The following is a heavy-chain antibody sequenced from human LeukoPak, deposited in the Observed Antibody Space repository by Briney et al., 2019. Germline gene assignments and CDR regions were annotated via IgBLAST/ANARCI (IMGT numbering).Heavy chain of an antibody. CDR2: ICSDGSNR. V-gene: IGHV3-33*01. D-gene: IGHD4-11*01. CDR1: GFIFSHYG. CDR3: ARDAQRGFDYSNSLEY. Sequence: QAGGSLTLSCAASGFIFSHYGMHWVRQAPGKGREWVATICSDGSNRFYAGSVKGRFTISRDNSENTVFLQMNSLRVEDTAMYYCARDAQRGFDYSNSLEYWGDGTLVTVSS. J-gene: IGHJ4*01.